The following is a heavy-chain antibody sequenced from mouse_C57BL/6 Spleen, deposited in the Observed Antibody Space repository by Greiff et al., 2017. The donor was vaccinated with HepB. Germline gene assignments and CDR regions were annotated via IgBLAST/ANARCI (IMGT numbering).Heavy chain of an antibody. CDR1: GYTFTDYN. J-gene: IGHJ1*03. CDR3: AREGYGSSLWYFDV. V-gene: IGHV1-18*01. D-gene: IGHD1-1*01. CDR2: INPNNGGT. Sequence: EVQLQQSGPELVKPGASVKIPCKASGYTFTDYNMDWVKQSHGKSLEWIGDINPNNGGTIYNQKFKGKATLTVDKSSSTAYMELRSLTSEDTAVYYCAREGYGSSLWYFDVWGTGTTVTVSS.